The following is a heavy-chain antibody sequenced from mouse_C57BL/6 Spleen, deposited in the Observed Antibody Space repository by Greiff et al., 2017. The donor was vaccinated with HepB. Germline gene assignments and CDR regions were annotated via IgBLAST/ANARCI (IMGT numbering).Heavy chain of an antibody. V-gene: IGHV1-64*01. CDR3: ARGEPYYSNPAWFAY. CDR1: GYTFTSYW. D-gene: IGHD2-5*01. Sequence: VQLQQPGAELVKPGASVKLSCKASGYTFTSYWMHWVKQRPGQGLEWIGMIHPNSGSTNYNEKFKSKATLTVDKSSSTAYMQLSSLTSEDSAVYYCARGEPYYSNPAWFAYWGQGTLVTVSA. CDR2: IHPNSGST. J-gene: IGHJ3*01.